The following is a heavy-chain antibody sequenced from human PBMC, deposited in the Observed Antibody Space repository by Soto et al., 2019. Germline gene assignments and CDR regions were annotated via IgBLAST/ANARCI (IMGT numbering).Heavy chain of an antibody. CDR1: GFTFSNAW. CDR2: IKSKTDGGTT. D-gene: IGHD6-13*01. CDR3: TTGKAAAGTENGWFDP. V-gene: IGHV3-15*01. Sequence: GGSLRLSCAASGFTFSNAWMSWVRQAPGKGLEWVGRIKSKTDGGTTDYAAPVKGRFTISRDDSKNTLYLQMNSLKTEDTAVYYCTTGKAAAGTENGWFDPWGQGTLVTVSS. J-gene: IGHJ5*02.